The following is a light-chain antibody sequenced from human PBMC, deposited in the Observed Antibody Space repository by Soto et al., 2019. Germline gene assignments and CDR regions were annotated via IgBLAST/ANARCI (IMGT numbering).Light chain of an antibody. V-gene: IGKV1-12*01. CDR2: AAS. CDR3: QQARRFPIT. J-gene: IGKJ5*01. CDR1: QDISNW. Sequence: DIQMTQSPSSVSASVGDRVTISCRASQDISNWLAWYQQKPGEAPKFLIYAASNLQSGVPSKFSVSGSGTDFTRTISSLQPEDFEVYYCQQARRFPITFGQGTRLDIX.